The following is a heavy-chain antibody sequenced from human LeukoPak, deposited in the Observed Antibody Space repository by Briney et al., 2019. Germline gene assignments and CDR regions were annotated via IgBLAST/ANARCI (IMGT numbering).Heavy chain of an antibody. CDR3: ATLGFDWLFLWNWFDP. J-gene: IGHJ5*02. CDR2: FDPEDGET. V-gene: IGHV1-24*01. CDR1: GYTLTELS. D-gene: IGHD3-9*01. Sequence: GASVKVSCKVSGYTLTELSMHWVRQAPGKGLEWMGGFDPEDGETIYAQKFQGRVTMTEDTSTDTAYMELSSLRSEDTAVYYCATLGFDWLFLWNWFDPWGQGTLVTVSS.